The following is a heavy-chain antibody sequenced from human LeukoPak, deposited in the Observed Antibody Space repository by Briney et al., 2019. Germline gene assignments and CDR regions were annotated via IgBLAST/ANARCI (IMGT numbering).Heavy chain of an antibody. D-gene: IGHD3-22*01. V-gene: IGHV4-38-2*02. CDR2: FYHSGDT. Sequence: PSETLSLTCTVSGSSISSGYYWGWIRQPPGKGLEWIASFYHSGDTYYNPSLKSRLTISVDTSKNQFSLKLSSVTAADTAVYYCARGPITMIVADAFDIWGQGTMVTVSS. CDR3: ARGPITMIVADAFDI. CDR1: GSSISSGYY. J-gene: IGHJ3*02.